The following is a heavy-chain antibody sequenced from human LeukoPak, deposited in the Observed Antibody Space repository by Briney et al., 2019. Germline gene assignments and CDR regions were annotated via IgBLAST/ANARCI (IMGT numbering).Heavy chain of an antibody. CDR2: INPSGGST. D-gene: IGHD2-21*02. CDR3: AREGVVTADFDY. CDR1: GYTFTSYY. J-gene: IGHJ4*02. V-gene: IGHV1-46*01. Sequence: GASVKVSCKASGYTFTSYYMHWVRQAPGQGLEWMGIINPSGGSTSYAQKFQGRVTMTRDTSTSTVYMELSSLRSEDTAAYYCAREGVVTADFDYWGQGTLVTVFS.